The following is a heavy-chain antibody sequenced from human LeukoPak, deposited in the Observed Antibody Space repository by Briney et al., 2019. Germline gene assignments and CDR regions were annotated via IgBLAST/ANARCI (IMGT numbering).Heavy chain of an antibody. CDR3: ARDPSGSYDVSWAGDV. CDR1: GFTFSSYS. V-gene: IGHV3-48*04. CDR2: ISSSSSTI. J-gene: IGHJ6*04. D-gene: IGHD1-26*01. Sequence: GGSLRLSCAASGFTFSSYSMNWVRQAPGKGLEWVSYISSSSSTIYYADSVKGRFTISRDNAKNSLYLQMNSLRAEDTAVYYCARDPSGSYDVSWAGDVWGKGTTVTVSS.